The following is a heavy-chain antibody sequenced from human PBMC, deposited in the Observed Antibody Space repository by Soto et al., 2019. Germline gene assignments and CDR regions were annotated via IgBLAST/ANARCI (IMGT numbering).Heavy chain of an antibody. Sequence: SVKVSCKASGGTFSSDAVSWVRQAPGQGLEWMGGLIPILGTTHYAQKFQGRVTITADESTNTAYMELSSLRSDDTAVYYCARASGYVSGWYHDYWGPGPRVTVS. V-gene: IGHV1-69*13. CDR2: LIPILGTT. D-gene: IGHD6-19*01. CDR1: GGTFSSDA. CDR3: ARASGYVSGWYHDY. J-gene: IGHJ4*02.